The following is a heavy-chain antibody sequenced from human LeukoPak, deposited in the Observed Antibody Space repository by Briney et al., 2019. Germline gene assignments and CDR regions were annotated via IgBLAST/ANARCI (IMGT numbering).Heavy chain of an antibody. CDR3: AKVGPLNYFDY. Sequence: GGSLRLSCTASGFTFGDYVMSWVRQAPGKGLEWVSAISGSGGSTYYADSVKGRFTISRDNSKNTLYLQMNSLRAEDTAVYYCAKVGPLNYFDYWGQGTLVTVSS. CDR1: GFTFGDYV. J-gene: IGHJ4*02. CDR2: ISGSGGST. V-gene: IGHV3-23*01.